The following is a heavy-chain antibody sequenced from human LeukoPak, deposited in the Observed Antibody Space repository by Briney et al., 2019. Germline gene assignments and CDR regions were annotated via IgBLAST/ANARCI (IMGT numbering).Heavy chain of an antibody. J-gene: IGHJ4*02. CDR3: SKTGSREIPGY. Sequence: GGSLRLSCATSGSFFRTYGIHWVRQAPGKGLEWVAFIRYDGSNKYYADSVKGRFTISRDNSKNTLYLQMNSLRAEDTAVYYCSKTGSREIPGYWGQGTLVTVSS. CDR2: IRYDGSNK. D-gene: IGHD2-15*01. CDR1: GSFFRTYG. V-gene: IGHV3-30*02.